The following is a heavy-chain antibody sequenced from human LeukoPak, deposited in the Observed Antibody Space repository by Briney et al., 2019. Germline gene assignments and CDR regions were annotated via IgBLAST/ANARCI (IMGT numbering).Heavy chain of an antibody. CDR3: ARDLSDSGSYYKGIDY. V-gene: IGHV1-2*02. J-gene: IGHJ4*02. Sequence: ASMKVSCKASGYTFTGYYMHRVRQAPGQGLEWMGWINPNSGVTSYGQRFQGRVTMTRDTSISTSYMELSSLKSDDTAVYYCARDLSDSGSYYKGIDYWGQGTLVTVSS. CDR2: INPNSGVT. D-gene: IGHD3-10*01. CDR1: GYTFTGYY.